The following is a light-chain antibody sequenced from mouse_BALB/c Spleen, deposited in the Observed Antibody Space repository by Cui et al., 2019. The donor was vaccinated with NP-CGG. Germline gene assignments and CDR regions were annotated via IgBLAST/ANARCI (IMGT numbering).Light chain of an antibody. CDR3: ALWYSNHWM. V-gene: IGLV1*01. J-gene: IGLJ1*01. CDR2: GTN. Sequence: QALVTQESALSTSPGETVTLTCRSSTGAVTTSNYANWVQEKPDHLFTGLIGGTNNRAPGVPARFSGSLIGDKAALTITGAQTEDEAIYFCALWYSNHWMFGGGTKLTVL. CDR1: TGAVTTSNY.